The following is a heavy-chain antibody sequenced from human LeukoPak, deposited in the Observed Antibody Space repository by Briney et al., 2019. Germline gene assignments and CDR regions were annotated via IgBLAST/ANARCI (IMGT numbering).Heavy chain of an antibody. Sequence: ASVRVSCKASGCTFIDYDIHWVRQAPGQGLEWMGRINPKSGGTDLAQNFQGRVTMTRDTSIRTAYMELSSLRSDDTAVYYCARDPFYCRSLSCYRFDPWGQGTLVTVSS. CDR1: GCTFIDYD. D-gene: IGHD2-2*02. CDR2: INPKSGGT. CDR3: ARDPFYCRSLSCYRFDP. V-gene: IGHV1-2*06. J-gene: IGHJ5*02.